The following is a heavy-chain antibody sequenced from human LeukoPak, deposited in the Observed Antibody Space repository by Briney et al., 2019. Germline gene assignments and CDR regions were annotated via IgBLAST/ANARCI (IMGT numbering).Heavy chain of an antibody. D-gene: IGHD6-19*01. V-gene: IGHV1-24*01. CDR1: GYTLTELS. J-gene: IGHJ5*02. Sequence: GASVKVSCKVSGYTLTELSMHWVRQAPGKGLEWTGGFDPEDGETIYAQKFQGRVTMTEDTSTDTAYMELSSLRSEDTAVYYCATDAVAGLYNWFDPWGQGTLVTVSS. CDR3: ATDAVAGLYNWFDP. CDR2: FDPEDGET.